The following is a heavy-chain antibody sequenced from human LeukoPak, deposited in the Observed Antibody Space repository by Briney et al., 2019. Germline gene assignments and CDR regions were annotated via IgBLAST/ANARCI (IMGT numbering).Heavy chain of an antibody. J-gene: IGHJ6*03. V-gene: IGHV3-23*01. CDR3: AKDRAYCGGDCYPGYYMDV. D-gene: IGHD2-21*02. CDR2: ISGSGGST. Sequence: GGSLRLSCAASGFTFSTYAMTWVRQAPGKGLEWVSTISGSGGSTYYADSVKGRFTISRDSYKNTMYLQMNSLRVEDTAVYYCAKDRAYCGGDCYPGYYMDVWGKGTTVTVSS. CDR1: GFTFSTYA.